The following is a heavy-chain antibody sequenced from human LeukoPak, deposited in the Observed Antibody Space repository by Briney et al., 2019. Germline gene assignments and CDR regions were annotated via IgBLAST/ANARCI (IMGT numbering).Heavy chain of an antibody. V-gene: IGHV1-69*06. CDR1: GGTFSSYA. D-gene: IGHD3-22*01. CDR2: IIPIFGTA. CDR3: ARDPYHYDSSGLGWFDP. Sequence: SVKVSCKASGGTFSSYAISWVRQAPGQGLEWMGGIIPIFGTANYAQKFQGRVTITADKSTSTAYMELSSLRSEDTAVYYCARDPYHYDSSGLGWFDPWGQGTLVTVSS. J-gene: IGHJ5*02.